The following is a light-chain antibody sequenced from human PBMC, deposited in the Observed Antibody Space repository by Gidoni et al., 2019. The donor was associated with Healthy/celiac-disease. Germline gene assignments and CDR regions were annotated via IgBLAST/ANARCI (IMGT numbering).Light chain of an antibody. V-gene: IGKV3-11*01. CDR2: DAS. CDR3: QQRSNWPRT. Sequence: EIVLTQSPATLSLSPGERATLPCRASQSVSSYLAWYQQKPGQAPRLLIYDASNRATGIPARFSGSGSGTDFTLTISSLEPEDFAVYYCQQRSNWPRTFGQXTKVEI. J-gene: IGKJ1*01. CDR1: QSVSSY.